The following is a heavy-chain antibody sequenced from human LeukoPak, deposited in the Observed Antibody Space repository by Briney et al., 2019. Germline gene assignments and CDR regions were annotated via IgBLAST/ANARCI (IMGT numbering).Heavy chain of an antibody. D-gene: IGHD3-9*01. CDR1: GFTLSKYW. J-gene: IGHJ4*02. Sequence: PGGCLRLSCAASGFTLSKYWMHWVRQAPGKGLAWVSRISSDGTTTAYADSVKGRFTISRDSAKNMLYLQMNSLRVEDTAMYYCASPGDNYAILGLDYWGQGTLVTVSS. CDR2: ISSDGTTT. CDR3: ASPGDNYAILGLDY. V-gene: IGHV3-74*01.